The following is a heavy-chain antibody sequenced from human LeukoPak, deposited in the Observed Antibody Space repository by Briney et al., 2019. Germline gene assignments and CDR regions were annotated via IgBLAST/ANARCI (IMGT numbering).Heavy chain of an antibody. Sequence: ASVKVSCKASGYTFTSYGISWVRQAPGQGLEWMGWISAYNGNTNYAQKLQGRVTMTTDTSTSTAYMELRSLRSDDTAVYYCARIHYGDYFPDYYYYYYMDVWGKGTTVTVSS. CDR1: GYTFTSYG. V-gene: IGHV1-18*01. CDR3: ARIHYGDYFPDYYYYYYMDV. CDR2: ISAYNGNT. D-gene: IGHD4-17*01. J-gene: IGHJ6*03.